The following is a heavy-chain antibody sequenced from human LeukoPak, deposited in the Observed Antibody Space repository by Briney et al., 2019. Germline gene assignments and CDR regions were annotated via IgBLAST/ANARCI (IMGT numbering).Heavy chain of an antibody. CDR2: INPNSGGT. CDR1: GYTFTGYY. V-gene: IGHV1-2*02. J-gene: IGHJ5*02. D-gene: IGHD3-3*01. CDR3: ARLLYYDFWSGPTDDP. Sequence: ASVKVSCKASGYTFTGYYMHWVRQAPGQGLEWMGWINPNSGGTNYAQKFQGRVTMTRDTSISTAYMELSRLRSDDTAVYYCARLLYYDFWSGPTDDPWGQGTLVTVSS.